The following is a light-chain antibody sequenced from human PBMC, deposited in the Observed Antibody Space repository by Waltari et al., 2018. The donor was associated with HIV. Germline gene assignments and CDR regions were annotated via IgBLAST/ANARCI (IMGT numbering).Light chain of an antibody. CDR2: SND. Sequence: QSVLTQPPSASGTPGQMVTIPCSGGSSYIGRKTVDWYQQVPGMAPKLLSYSNDQRPSGIPDRFSGAKSGTSASLAGSGRQSEEEADYYCAAWDDSLNVWVFGGGTKLTVL. CDR3: AAWDDSLNVWV. CDR1: SSYIGRKT. J-gene: IGLJ3*02. V-gene: IGLV1-44*01.